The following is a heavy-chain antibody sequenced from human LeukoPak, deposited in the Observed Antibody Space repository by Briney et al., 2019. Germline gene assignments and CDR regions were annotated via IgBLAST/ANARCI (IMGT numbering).Heavy chain of an antibody. CDR2: ISGSGGST. D-gene: IGHD3-22*01. CDR3: AKAYYDSSGYYTLFDY. CDR1: GFTFSSYA. J-gene: IGHJ4*02. Sequence: GGSLRLSCAASGFTFSSYAMSWVRQAPGKGLEWVSAISGSGGSTYYADSVKGRFTISRDNAKSSLYLQMNSLRAEDTALYYCAKAYYDSSGYYTLFDYWGQGTLVTVSS. V-gene: IGHV3-23*01.